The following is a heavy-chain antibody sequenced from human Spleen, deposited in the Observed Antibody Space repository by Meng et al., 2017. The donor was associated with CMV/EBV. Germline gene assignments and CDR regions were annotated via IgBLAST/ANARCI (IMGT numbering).Heavy chain of an antibody. CDR3: VRADPTKRSSTTSCLDY. CDR1: GFTFSSYA. Sequence: GGSLRLSCAASGFTFSSYAMSWVRQAPGKGLEWVSAISGSGGSTYYADSVKGRFTISRDNAKNSLYLQMNSLRVEDTAVYYCVRADPTKRSSTTSCLDYWGQGTLVTVSS. D-gene: IGHD2-2*01. V-gene: IGHV3-23*01. J-gene: IGHJ4*02. CDR2: ISGSGGST.